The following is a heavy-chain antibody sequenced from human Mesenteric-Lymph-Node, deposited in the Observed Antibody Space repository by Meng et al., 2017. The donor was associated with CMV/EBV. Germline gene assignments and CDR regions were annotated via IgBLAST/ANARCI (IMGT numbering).Heavy chain of an antibody. CDR1: GGSVSSGSYY. CDR3: AIIRWAAGGTGEFDY. D-gene: IGHD6-13*01. Sequence: GGSVSSGSYYWSWHRQPAGRGLGWVGYIYYSRSSNYDPSLKGRGTMSVDTSKNQFSLKLSSVTAADTAVYYCAIIRWAAGGTGEFDYWGQGILVTVSS. V-gene: IGHV4-61*01. J-gene: IGHJ4*02. CDR2: IYYSRSS.